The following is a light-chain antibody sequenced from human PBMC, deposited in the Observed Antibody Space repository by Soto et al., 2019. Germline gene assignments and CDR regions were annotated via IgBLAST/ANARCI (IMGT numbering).Light chain of an antibody. V-gene: IGLV2-23*01. CDR3: CSYAVYTTWV. J-gene: IGLJ3*02. CDR1: SSDVGSYDL. CDR2: EGS. Sequence: QSALTQPASVSGSPGQTITIPCTGTSSDVGSYDLVSWYQHHPGKAPKLMIYEGSKRASGVSYRFSGSKSGNTASLTISGLQAEDEAEYYCCSYAVYTTWVFGGRTKLTVL.